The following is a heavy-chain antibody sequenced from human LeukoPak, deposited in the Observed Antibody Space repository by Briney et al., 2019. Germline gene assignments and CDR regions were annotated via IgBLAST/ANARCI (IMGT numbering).Heavy chain of an antibody. CDR1: GFTFSNYA. D-gene: IGHD4-17*01. Sequence: PGGSLRLSCAASGFTFSNYAMSWVRQAPGKGLEWVSSITDSGVSTYYADSVKGRFSISIDNYKNTLYLQMSSLRAEDTAVYYCARDPNGNYVGAFDFQRWGQGTLVTVSS. CDR3: ARDPNGNYVGAFDFQR. CDR2: ITDSGVST. J-gene: IGHJ1*01. V-gene: IGHV3-23*01.